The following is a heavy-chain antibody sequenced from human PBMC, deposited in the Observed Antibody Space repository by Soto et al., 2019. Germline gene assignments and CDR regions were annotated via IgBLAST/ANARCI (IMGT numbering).Heavy chain of an antibody. CDR2: IYYSGST. J-gene: IGHJ4*02. CDR3: ARLTPYYYGSGSYYNVFDY. Sequence: PSETLSLTCAVYGGSFSGYYWSWIRQPPGKGLEWIGYIYYSGSTNYNPSLKSRVTISVDTSKNQFSLKLSSVTAADTAVYYCARLTPYYYGSGSYYNVFDYWGQGTLVTVSS. V-gene: IGHV4-59*08. D-gene: IGHD3-10*01. CDR1: GGSFSGYY.